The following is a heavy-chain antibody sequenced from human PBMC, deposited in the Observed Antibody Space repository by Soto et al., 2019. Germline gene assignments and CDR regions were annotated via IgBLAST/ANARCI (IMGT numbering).Heavy chain of an antibody. J-gene: IGHJ4*02. Sequence: QVQLVQSGAEVKKPGSSVRVSCKASGDTFTFYSINWVRQAPGLGLEWMGRINPILSMSNYAQRFQGRVTMTADNSTSTASMELSSLRSEDTAMYYCASSYGSGYRAFDYWGQGALVTVSS. CDR1: GDTFTFYS. CDR3: ASSYGSGYRAFDY. D-gene: IGHD3-10*01. CDR2: INPILSMS. V-gene: IGHV1-69*02.